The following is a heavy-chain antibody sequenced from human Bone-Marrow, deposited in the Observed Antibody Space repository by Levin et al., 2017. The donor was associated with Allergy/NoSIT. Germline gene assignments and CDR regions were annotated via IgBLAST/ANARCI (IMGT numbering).Heavy chain of an antibody. D-gene: IGHD6-19*01. J-gene: IGHJ5*02. CDR3: AKGGVVSSGWTPNP. Sequence: PGESLKISCGAAGFTFSNYAMSWVRQPPGKGLEWVSAISASSYSTYYVDSVKGRFTVSRDNSKNTLYLQMNTLRAEDTAIYYCAKGGVVSSGWTPNPWGQGTLVTVSS. CDR2: ISASSYST. V-gene: IGHV3-23*01. CDR1: GFTFSNYA.